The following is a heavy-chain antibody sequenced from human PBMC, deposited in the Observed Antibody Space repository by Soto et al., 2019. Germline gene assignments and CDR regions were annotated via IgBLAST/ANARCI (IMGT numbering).Heavy chain of an antibody. CDR3: ARGFVQRSRRVLGVTLKGHSYYMDV. V-gene: IGHV4-59*11. D-gene: IGHD1-26*01. CDR2: IYHSGTS. J-gene: IGHJ6*03. Sequence: SETLSLTCTVSGDSISSHSWSWIRQPPGKGLEWIGYIYHSGTSNYNPSLKSRVTVSIDTSKNQFSLKLNSVTAADTAVYYCARGFVQRSRRVLGVTLKGHSYYMDVWGKGTTVTVSS. CDR1: GDSISSHS.